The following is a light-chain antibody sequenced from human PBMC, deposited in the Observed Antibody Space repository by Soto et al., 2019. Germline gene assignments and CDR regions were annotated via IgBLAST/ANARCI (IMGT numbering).Light chain of an antibody. V-gene: IGKV3-11*01. CDR2: DAS. J-gene: IGKJ3*01. CDR3: QQRGSWPV. CDR1: QSVSSY. Sequence: EIVMTQSPATLSLSPGERATLSCRASQSVSSYLAWYQQKPGQAPRLLIYDASNRATGIPARFSGSGSGTDFTLTISSLEPEDFAVYYCQQRGSWPVFGPGTKVDI.